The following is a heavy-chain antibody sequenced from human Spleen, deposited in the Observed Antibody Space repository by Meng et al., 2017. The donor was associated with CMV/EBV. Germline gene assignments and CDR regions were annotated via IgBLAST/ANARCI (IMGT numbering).Heavy chain of an antibody. CDR1: GYSFTTYW. CDR3: ARQDEYSPWVTFDY. CDR2: IYPGDSDT. J-gene: IGHJ4*02. V-gene: IGHV5-51*01. D-gene: IGHD4-11*01. Sequence: GGSLRLSCKGSGYSFTTYWIAWVRQMPGKGLEWMGIIYPGDSDTRYSPSFQGQVTISADKSISTAYLQWSSLKASDTAVYYCARQDEYSPWVTFDYWGQGTPVTVSS.